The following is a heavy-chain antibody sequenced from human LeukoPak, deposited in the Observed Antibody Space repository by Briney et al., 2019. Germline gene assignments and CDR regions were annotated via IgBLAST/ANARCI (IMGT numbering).Heavy chain of an antibody. D-gene: IGHD6-13*01. Sequence: GSLRLSCAASGFTVSSNYMSWVRQAPGKGLEWVSVIYSGGSTYYADSVKGRFTISRDNSKNTLYLQMNSLRAEDTAVYYCARVGVSSSWYFSVWGQGTLVTVSS. CDR3: ARVGVSSSWYFSV. CDR1: GFTVSSNY. V-gene: IGHV3-53*01. CDR2: IYSGGST. J-gene: IGHJ4*02.